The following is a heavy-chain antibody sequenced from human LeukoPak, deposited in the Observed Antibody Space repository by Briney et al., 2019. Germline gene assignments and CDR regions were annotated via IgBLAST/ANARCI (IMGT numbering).Heavy chain of an antibody. V-gene: IGHV3-33*01. J-gene: IGHJ6*02. CDR1: GFTFSSYG. CDR3: ARGAAMDV. Sequence: GGSLRLSCAASGFTFSSYGMHWVRQAPGKGLEWVTLIYFDGSSKYYSDFVKSRFTISRDNAKNTLYLQMDSLRDEDTAVYYCARGAAMDVWGQGTTVTVSS. CDR2: IYFDGSSK.